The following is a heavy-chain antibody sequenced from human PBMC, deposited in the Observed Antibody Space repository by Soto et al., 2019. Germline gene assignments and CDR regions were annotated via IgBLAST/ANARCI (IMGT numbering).Heavy chain of an antibody. CDR3: AKEGGYSGYEFDY. D-gene: IGHD5-12*01. J-gene: IGHJ4*02. CDR2: IWFDESQK. CDR1: GFTFSSYG. Sequence: QVQLVESGGGEVQPGRSLRLSCAASGFTFSSYGMHWVRQAPGKGLEWVAVIWFDESQKYYGDSVKGRFTISRDDSKNTLYLQMNSLRVEDTAVYYCAKEGGYSGYEFDYWGQGTRVTVSS. V-gene: IGHV3-33*06.